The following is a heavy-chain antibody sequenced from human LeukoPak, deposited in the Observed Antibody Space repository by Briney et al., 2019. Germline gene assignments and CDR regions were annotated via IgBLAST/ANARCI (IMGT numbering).Heavy chain of an antibody. V-gene: IGHV7-4-1*02. CDR3: GRDPKLGIRGYTYGYIDY. CDR1: GYTFISYA. Sequence: ASVKVSCKTSGYTFISYAMNWVRQAPGQGLEWMGWINTNTGNPTYAQGFTGRYVFSLDTSVSTAYLQVSGLKADDTAVYYCGRDPKLGIRGYTYGYIDYWGQGTLVTVSS. D-gene: IGHD5-18*01. J-gene: IGHJ4*02. CDR2: INTNTGNP.